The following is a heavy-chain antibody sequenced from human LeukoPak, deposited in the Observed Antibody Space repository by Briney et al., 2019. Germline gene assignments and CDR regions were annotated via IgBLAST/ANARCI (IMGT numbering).Heavy chain of an antibody. Sequence: SETLTLTCTASDDSISRDFWTWLRQPPGKGLEWIGYIRYSGRTEYNPSLKSRVTISIQTSKNHFFLKMTSVTAADTGIYYCARLPDVSGWPFEYLGQGILVNGS. V-gene: IGHV4-59*01. CDR2: IRYSGRT. J-gene: IGHJ4*01. D-gene: IGHD6-19*01. CDR3: ARLPDVSGWPFEY. CDR1: DDSISRDF.